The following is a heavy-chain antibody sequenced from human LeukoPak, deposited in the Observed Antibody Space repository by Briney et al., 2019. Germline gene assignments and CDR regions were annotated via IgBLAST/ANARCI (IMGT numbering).Heavy chain of an antibody. V-gene: IGHV3-7*01. D-gene: IGHD2-15*01. Sequence: VGSLRLSCAASGFTFSSYWMSWVRQAPGKGLEWVANIKQDGSEKYYVDSVKGRFTISRDNAKNSLYLQMNSLRAEDTAVYYCARVAGYCSGGSCYSFLDYWGQGTLVTVSS. CDR2: IKQDGSEK. J-gene: IGHJ4*02. CDR1: GFTFSSYW. CDR3: ARVAGYCSGGSCYSFLDY.